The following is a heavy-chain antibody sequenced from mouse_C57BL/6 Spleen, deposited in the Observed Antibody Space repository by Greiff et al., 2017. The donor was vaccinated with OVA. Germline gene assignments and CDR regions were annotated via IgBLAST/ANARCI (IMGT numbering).Heavy chain of an antibody. V-gene: IGHV1-15*01. CDR1: GYTFTDYE. J-gene: IGHJ4*01. Sequence: VKLVESGAELVRPGASVTLSCKASGYTFTDYEMHWVKQTPVHGLEWIGAIDPETGGTAYNQKFKGKAILTADKSSSTAYMELRSLTSEDSAVYYCTRGKGGDYWGQGTSVTVSS. CDR2: IDPETGGT. CDR3: TRGKGGDY.